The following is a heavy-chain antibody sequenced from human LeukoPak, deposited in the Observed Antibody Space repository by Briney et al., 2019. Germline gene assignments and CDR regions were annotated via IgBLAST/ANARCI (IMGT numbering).Heavy chain of an antibody. CDR2: IYSGGST. V-gene: IGHV3-53*01. D-gene: IGHD1-20*01. J-gene: IGHJ6*02. CDR3: ARYNWNDIYYYYGMEV. CDR1: GFTVSSNY. Sequence: PGGSLRLSCAASGFTVSSNYMSWVRQAAGKGLEWVSVIYSGGSTYYADSVKGRFTISRDNSKNTLYLQMSSLRGEDTAVYYCARYNWNDIYYYYGMEVWGQGTTVTVSS.